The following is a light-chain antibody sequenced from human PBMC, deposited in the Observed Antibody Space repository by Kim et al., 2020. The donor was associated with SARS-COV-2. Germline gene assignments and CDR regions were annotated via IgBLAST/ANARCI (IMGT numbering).Light chain of an antibody. CDR3: QQRSSSPRT. CDR1: QSVGYY. V-gene: IGKV3-11*01. CDR2: DAS. Sequence: EIVLTQSPTTLSLSPGERATLSCRASQSVGYYLAWYQQKPGQAPRLLIYDASNRATGIPGRFSGSGSGTDFTLTISSLEPEDFAVYYCQQRSSSPRTFGQGTKVDIK. J-gene: IGKJ1*01.